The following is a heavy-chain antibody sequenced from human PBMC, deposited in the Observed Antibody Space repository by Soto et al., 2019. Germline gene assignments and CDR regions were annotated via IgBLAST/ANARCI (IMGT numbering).Heavy chain of an antibody. CDR3: AGHGRPGAYTDLGY. J-gene: IGHJ4*02. CDR2: IYPDDSDA. V-gene: IGHV5-51*01. D-gene: IGHD3-16*01. CDR1: GYSFTSYW. Sequence: GESLKISCQGSGYSFTSYWIAWVRQMPGKGLEWMGIIYPDDSDARYSPSFRGQVTISADKSINTAYLQWSSLEASDTAIHYRAGHGRPGAYTDLGYCGQGSLVIASS.